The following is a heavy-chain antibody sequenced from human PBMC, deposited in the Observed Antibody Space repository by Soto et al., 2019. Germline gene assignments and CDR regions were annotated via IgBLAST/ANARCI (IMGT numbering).Heavy chain of an antibody. V-gene: IGHV1-69*01. CDR3: ASRERVDAFDI. Sequence: QVQLVQSGAEVKKPGSSVKVSCKASGGSFSSNAISWVRQAPGQGREWLGGIIPILGSANYAQKFQDRLTITADGTTTTTYMELNSLRSEDAAVYCCASRERVDAFDIWGQGTLVTVSS. J-gene: IGHJ3*02. CDR1: GGSFSSNA. CDR2: IIPILGSA. D-gene: IGHD1-26*01.